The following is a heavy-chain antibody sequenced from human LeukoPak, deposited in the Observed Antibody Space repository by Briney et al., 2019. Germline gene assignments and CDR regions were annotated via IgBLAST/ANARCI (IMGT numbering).Heavy chain of an antibody. Sequence: SETLSLTCAVYGGSFSGYYWSWIRQPPGKGLEWIGEINHSGSTNYNPSLKSRVTISVDTSKNQFSLKLSSVTAVDTAVYYCARGGDGDYEPPFDYWGQGTLVTVSS. CDR1: GGSFSGYY. V-gene: IGHV4-34*01. CDR2: INHSGST. J-gene: IGHJ4*02. CDR3: ARGGDGDYEPPFDY. D-gene: IGHD4-17*01.